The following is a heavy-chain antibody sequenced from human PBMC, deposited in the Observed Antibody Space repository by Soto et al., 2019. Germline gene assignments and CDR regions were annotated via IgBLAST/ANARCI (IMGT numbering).Heavy chain of an antibody. V-gene: IGHV4-30-4*01. CDR3: ARASTYYYGSGSYWNGMDV. D-gene: IGHD3-10*01. Sequence: SSETLSLTCTVSGGSISSGDYYWSWIRQPPGKGLEWIGYIYYSGSTYYNPSLKSRVTISVDTSKNQFSLKLSSVTAADTAVYYCARASTYYYGSGSYWNGMDVWGQGTTVTVSS. J-gene: IGHJ6*02. CDR2: IYYSGST. CDR1: GGSISSGDYY.